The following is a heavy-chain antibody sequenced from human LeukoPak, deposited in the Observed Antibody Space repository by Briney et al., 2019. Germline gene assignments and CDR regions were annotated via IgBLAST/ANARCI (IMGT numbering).Heavy chain of an antibody. CDR2: ISGSGGST. V-gene: IGHV3-23*01. CDR1: GFTFSSYA. Sequence: PGGSLRLSCAASGFTFSSYAMSWVRQAPGKGLEWVSAISGSGGSTYYADSVKGRFTISRDNAKNSLYLQMNSLRAEDTAVYYCARTMTTVTHPIDYWGQGTLVTVSS. D-gene: IGHD4-17*01. J-gene: IGHJ4*02. CDR3: ARTMTTVTHPIDY.